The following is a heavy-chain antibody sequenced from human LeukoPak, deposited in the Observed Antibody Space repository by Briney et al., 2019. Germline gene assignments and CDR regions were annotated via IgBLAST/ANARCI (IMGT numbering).Heavy chain of an antibody. CDR3: ARVRWDISSSVYY. CDR1: GGTFSGYY. CDR2: INHSGST. V-gene: IGHV4-34*01. Sequence: SETLSLTCAVYGGTFSGYYWSWIRQPPGQGLEWIGEINHSGSTNYNPSLKRRVIISVDTSKNQLSLRLPSVTAADTAVYQCARVRWDISSSVYYWGEGVLVTVSS. J-gene: IGHJ4*02. D-gene: IGHD6-6*01.